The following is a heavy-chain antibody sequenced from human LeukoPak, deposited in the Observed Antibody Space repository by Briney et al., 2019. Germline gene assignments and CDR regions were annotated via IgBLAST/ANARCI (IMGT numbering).Heavy chain of an antibody. CDR2: ISSSSSYT. CDR3: ATDQDSSGCLDY. D-gene: IGHD6-25*01. Sequence: GGSLRLSCAASGFTVSSNYMSWVRQAPGKGLEWVSYISSSSSYTNYADSVKGRFTISRDNAKNSLYLQMNSLRAEDTAVYYCATDQDSSGCLDYWGQGTLVTVSS. J-gene: IGHJ4*02. V-gene: IGHV3-11*05. CDR1: GFTVSSNY.